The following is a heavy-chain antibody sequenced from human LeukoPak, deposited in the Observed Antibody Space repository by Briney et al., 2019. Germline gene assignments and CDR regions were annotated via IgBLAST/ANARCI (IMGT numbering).Heavy chain of an antibody. CDR3: AREPRGIAVAGTPDDAFDI. CDR1: GGSFSGYY. CDR2: IYYSGST. D-gene: IGHD6-19*01. Sequence: SETLSLTCAVYGGSFSGYYWSWIRQPPGKGLEWIGYIYYSGSTNYNPSLKSRVTISVDTSKNQFSLKLSSVTAADTAVYYCAREPRGIAVAGTPDDAFDIWGQGTMVTVSS. V-gene: IGHV4-59*01. J-gene: IGHJ3*02.